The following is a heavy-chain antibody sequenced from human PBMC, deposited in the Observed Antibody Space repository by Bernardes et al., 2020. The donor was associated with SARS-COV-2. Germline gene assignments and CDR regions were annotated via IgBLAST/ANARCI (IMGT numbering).Heavy chain of an antibody. J-gene: IGHJ2*01. V-gene: IGHV4-61*02. CDR1: SGSISSGNY. CDR3: ARGCSGGRCYADDWYFDL. Sequence: SEPLSLTCTVSSGSISSGNYWSWIRQPAGKGLEWIGRIYPSGNTNYNPSLKSRVTISVDTSRNQVSLNLSSVTAADTAVYYCARGCSGGRCYADDWYFDLWGRGTLVTVSS. CDR2: IYPSGNT. D-gene: IGHD2-15*01.